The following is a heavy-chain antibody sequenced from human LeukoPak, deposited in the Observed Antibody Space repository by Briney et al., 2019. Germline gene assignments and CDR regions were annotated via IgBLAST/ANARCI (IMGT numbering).Heavy chain of an antibody. CDR2: ISSSGSTI. J-gene: IGHJ3*02. CDR3: ARTRTGAFDI. D-gene: IGHD1-14*01. Sequence: GGSLRLSCAASGFTFSSYEMNWVRQAPGKGLEWVSYISSSGSTIYYADSVKGRFTISRDNAKNSLYLQMNSLRAEDTAVYYCARTRTGAFDIWGQGTMVTVSS. CDR1: GFTFSSYE. V-gene: IGHV3-48*03.